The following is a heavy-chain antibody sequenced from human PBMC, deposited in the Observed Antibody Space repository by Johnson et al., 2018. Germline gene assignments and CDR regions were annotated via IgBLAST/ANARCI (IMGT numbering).Heavy chain of an antibody. J-gene: IGHJ1*01. CDR3: ARAPLGATRTQYFQH. CDR2: INYSAST. V-gene: IGHV4-34*01. CDR1: GGSFRDYY. D-gene: IGHD1-26*01. Sequence: QVQLQQGGAGLLKPSETLSLTCAVYGGSFRDYYWSWIRQPPGKGLEWIGEINYSASTNDNPSLKSRVTIPVDTSKNQFSLKLSSVIAADTAVYYCARAPLGATRTQYFQHWGQGTLVIVSS.